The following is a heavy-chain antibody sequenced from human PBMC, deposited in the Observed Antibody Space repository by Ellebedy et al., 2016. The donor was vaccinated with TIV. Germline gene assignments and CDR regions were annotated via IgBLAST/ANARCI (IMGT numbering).Heavy chain of an antibody. D-gene: IGHD2-15*01. CDR2: ISGGGNT. CDR3: AKGCGGSCYWEAY. Sequence: PGGSLRLSCAASGFTLSTYAMTWVRQAPGKGLEWVSSISGGGNTYYADSVKGRFTISRDNSKNTLYLQINSLSAEDTAVYYCAKGCGGSCYWEAYWGQGTLVTVSS. V-gene: IGHV3-23*01. CDR1: GFTLSTYA. J-gene: IGHJ4*02.